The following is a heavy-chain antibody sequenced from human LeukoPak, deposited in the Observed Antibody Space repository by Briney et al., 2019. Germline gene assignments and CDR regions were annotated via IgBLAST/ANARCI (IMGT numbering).Heavy chain of an antibody. J-gene: IGHJ4*02. V-gene: IGHV4-30-2*01. CDR1: GASLSTGGHP. Sequence: SETLSLTCAVSGASLSTGGHPWTWVRQPPGKGLEWIGYIYPSGNAYYNPSLKSRLTLSVDTSSNQFSLTVVSVTAADTAVYYCARIPVTGRFFDSWGQGTLVTVSP. D-gene: IGHD6-19*01. CDR2: IYPSGNA. CDR3: ARIPVTGRFFDS.